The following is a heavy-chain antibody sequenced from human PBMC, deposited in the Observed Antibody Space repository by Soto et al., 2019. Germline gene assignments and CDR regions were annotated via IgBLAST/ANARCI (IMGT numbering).Heavy chain of an antibody. CDR2: IWYDGTKK. CDR1: GFTFTAYG. D-gene: IGHD1-26*01. CDR3: ARDLGHGNGPFDY. Sequence: GGSLRLSCAASGFTFTAYGMHWVRQAPGKGLEWVAVIWYDGTKKYYADSVKGRLTISRDNSRNSLYLQVNSLRVEDTAVYYCARDLGHGNGPFDYWGQGALVTVSS. J-gene: IGHJ4*02. V-gene: IGHV3-33*01.